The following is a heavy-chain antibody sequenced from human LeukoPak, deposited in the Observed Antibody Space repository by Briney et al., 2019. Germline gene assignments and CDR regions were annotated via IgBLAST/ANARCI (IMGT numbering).Heavy chain of an antibody. D-gene: IGHD3-10*01. CDR1: GFSFSSYG. CDR3: AKDEWVWFGGFPHLTSGAGEPWSPSFDY. J-gene: IGHJ4*02. Sequence: SGGSLRLSCAGSGFSFSSYGMHWVRQAPGKGLQWVALISHEGRKKYYGDSGRGRFTISRDNSKHPLYLQLHSLRAEDTAVYYCAKDEWVWFGGFPHLTSGAGEPWSPSFDYWGQGILVTVSS. CDR2: ISHEGRKK. V-gene: IGHV3-30*18.